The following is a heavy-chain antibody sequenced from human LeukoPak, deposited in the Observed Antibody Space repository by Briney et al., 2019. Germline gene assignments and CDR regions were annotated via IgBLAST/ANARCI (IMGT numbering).Heavy chain of an antibody. CDR1: GYTFVGYF. Sequence: ASVKVSCKASGYTFVGYFMYWVRQVPGQGLECMGWINPTSSVTNYAQHFQGRVTTTSDTSISTTYMELSRLTSDDTAVYYCARGPKSFYYYGMDVWGQGTTVTVSS. CDR2: INPTSSVT. V-gene: IGHV1-2*02. CDR3: ARGPKSFYYYGMDV. J-gene: IGHJ6*02.